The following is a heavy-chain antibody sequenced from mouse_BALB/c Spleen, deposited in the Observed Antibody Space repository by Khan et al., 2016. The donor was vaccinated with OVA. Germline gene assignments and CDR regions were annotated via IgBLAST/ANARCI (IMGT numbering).Heavy chain of an antibody. D-gene: IGHD2-10*01. CDR1: GFSLTNYG. CDR3: ARQPYYHYNIMDY. J-gene: IGHJ4*01. V-gene: IGHV2-6-1*01. Sequence: VQLQESGPGLVAPSQSLSITCTISGFSLTNYGVHWVRQPPGKGLEWLVVIWSDGSTTYNSALKSRLTISTDNSSSHAFLKMNSLQTNDTAMYFCARQPYYHYNIMDYWGQGTSVTVSS. CDR2: IWSDGST.